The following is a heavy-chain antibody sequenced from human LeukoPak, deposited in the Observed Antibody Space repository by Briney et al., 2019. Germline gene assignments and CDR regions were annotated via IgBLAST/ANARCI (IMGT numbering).Heavy chain of an antibody. V-gene: IGHV4-59*01. J-gene: IGHJ6*03. CDR3: ARVSWFPGTSYYYMDV. Sequence: PSETLSLTCAVYGGSFSGYYWSWIRQPPGKGLEWIGYICYSGTTNYNPSLKSRVTISIDTSKNQFSLKLTSVTAADTAVYYCARVSWFPGTSYYYMDVWGKGTTVTVSS. CDR2: ICYSGTT. CDR1: GGSFSGYY. D-gene: IGHD1-1*01.